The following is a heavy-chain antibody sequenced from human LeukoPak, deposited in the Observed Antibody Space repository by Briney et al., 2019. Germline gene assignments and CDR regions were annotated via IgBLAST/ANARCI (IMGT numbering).Heavy chain of an antibody. CDR2: ISYDGSNK. CDR1: GFTFSSYA. D-gene: IGHD5-12*01. Sequence: GGSLRLSCAASGFTFSSYAMHWVRQAPGKGLEWVAVISYDGSNKYYADSVKGRFTISRDNSKNTLYLQMNSLRAEDTAVYYCARSSSGYVYYWGQGTLVTVSS. J-gene: IGHJ4*02. CDR3: ARSSSGYVYY. V-gene: IGHV3-30-3*01.